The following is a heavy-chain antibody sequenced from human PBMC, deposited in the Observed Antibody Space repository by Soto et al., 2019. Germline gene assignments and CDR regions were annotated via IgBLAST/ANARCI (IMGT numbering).Heavy chain of an antibody. CDR1: GFTFRISD. Sequence: PWGSLGISCAASGFTFRISDMPWVCQATGKGLEWVSGIGGAGDTYYPDSVKGRFTISRENAKNSLYLQMNSLRAGDTAVYDCVSGRPTHWYSWGQGTLVTVSS. CDR3: VSGRPTHWYS. V-gene: IGHV3-13*01. CDR2: IGGAGDT. J-gene: IGHJ5*02. D-gene: IGHD1-20*01.